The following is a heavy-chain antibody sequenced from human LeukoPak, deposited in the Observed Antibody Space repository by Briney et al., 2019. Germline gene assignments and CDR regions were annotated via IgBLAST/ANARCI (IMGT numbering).Heavy chain of an antibody. J-gene: IGHJ5*02. Sequence: ASVKVSCKVSGYTLTEFSMHWVRQAPGKGPEWMGGFDPEDGETIYAQKFQGRVTMTEDTSTDTAYMELSSLRSEDTAVYYCARVLRGGDRFDPWGQGTLVTVSS. CDR1: GYTLTEFS. CDR3: ARVLRGGDRFDP. D-gene: IGHD3-16*01. V-gene: IGHV1-24*01. CDR2: FDPEDGET.